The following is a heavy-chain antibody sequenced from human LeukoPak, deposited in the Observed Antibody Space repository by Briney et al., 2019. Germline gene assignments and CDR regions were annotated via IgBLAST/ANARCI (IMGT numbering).Heavy chain of an antibody. CDR1: GYSFTSYW. J-gene: IGHJ6*04. CDR3: ARHGGGIVVVPAAKGGMDV. Sequence: GESLKISCKGSGYSFTSYWVGWVRQMPGKGLEWMGIIYPGDSDTRYSPSFQGQVTISADKSISTAYLQWSSLKASDTAMYYRARHGGGIVVVPAAKGGMDVWGKGTTVTVSS. V-gene: IGHV5-51*01. D-gene: IGHD2-2*01. CDR2: IYPGDSDT.